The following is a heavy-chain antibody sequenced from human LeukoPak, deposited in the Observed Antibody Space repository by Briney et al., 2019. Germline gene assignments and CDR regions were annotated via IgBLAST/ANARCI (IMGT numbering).Heavy chain of an antibody. Sequence: ASVKVSSKASGYTFTSYGISWVRQAPGQGLEWMGWISAYNGNTNYAQKLQGRVTMTTDTSTSTAYMELRSLRSDDTAVYYCAREGRLQSKSGWFDPWGQGTLVTVSS. CDR1: GYTFTSYG. D-gene: IGHD5-24*01. J-gene: IGHJ5*02. V-gene: IGHV1-18*01. CDR2: ISAYNGNT. CDR3: AREGRLQSKSGWFDP.